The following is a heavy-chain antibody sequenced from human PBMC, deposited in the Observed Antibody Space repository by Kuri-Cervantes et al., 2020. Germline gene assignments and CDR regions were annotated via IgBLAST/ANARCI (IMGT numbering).Heavy chain of an antibody. CDR2: ISSSSSHI. D-gene: IGHD2-15*01. Sequence: GGSLRLSCAASGFTSSSYSMNWVRQAPGKGLEWVSSISSSSSHIYYADSVKGRFTISRDNAKNSLYLQMNSLRAEDTAVYYCARAAVVAAPGDYWGQGTLVTVSS. J-gene: IGHJ4*02. CDR3: ARAAVVAAPGDY. CDR1: GFTSSSYS. V-gene: IGHV3-21*01.